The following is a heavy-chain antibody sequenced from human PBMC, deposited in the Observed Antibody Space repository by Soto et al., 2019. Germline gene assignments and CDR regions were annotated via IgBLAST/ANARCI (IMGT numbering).Heavy chain of an antibody. CDR2: IYFSGTT. J-gene: IGHJ5*02. CDR1: GGSISSGDYY. CDR3: ARRDRSGFSYWLDT. D-gene: IGHD3-22*01. V-gene: IGHV4-31*03. Sequence: SETLSLTCTVSGGSISSGDYYWSWIRQHPGKGLEWIGTIYFSGTTYYNPSLKSRVTISVDTSRNQFSLNLSSVTAADTAVYYCARRDRSGFSYWLDTWGQGTLVTVSS.